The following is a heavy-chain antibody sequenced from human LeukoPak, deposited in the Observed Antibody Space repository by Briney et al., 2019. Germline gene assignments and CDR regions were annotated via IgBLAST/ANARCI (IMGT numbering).Heavy chain of an antibody. Sequence: ASVKVSCKASGYTFTSYYMHWVRQAPGQGLEWMGIINPSGGSTSYAQKFQGRVTMTRDTSTSTVYMELSSLRSEDTAVYYCARGTITIFGVRTGFDPWGRGTLVTVSS. CDR3: ARGTITIFGVRTGFDP. D-gene: IGHD3-3*01. J-gene: IGHJ5*02. CDR1: GYTFTSYY. CDR2: INPSGGST. V-gene: IGHV1-46*03.